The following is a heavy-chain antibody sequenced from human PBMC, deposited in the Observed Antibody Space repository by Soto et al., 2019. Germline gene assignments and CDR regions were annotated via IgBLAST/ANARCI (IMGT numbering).Heavy chain of an antibody. J-gene: IGHJ5*02. CDR1: GFTFSRFW. CDR2: IDSDGSST. CDR3: ARVGGYNWFDT. V-gene: IGHV3-74*01. Sequence: EVQLVESGGGLVQPGGSLRLSCAASGFTFSRFWMHWVRQAPGKGLLWVSRIDSDGSSTNYEESVKGRFTVSRDNAKNTLYLQMMSLRAEDTAVYSCARVGGYNWFDTWGQGTLVNVSS.